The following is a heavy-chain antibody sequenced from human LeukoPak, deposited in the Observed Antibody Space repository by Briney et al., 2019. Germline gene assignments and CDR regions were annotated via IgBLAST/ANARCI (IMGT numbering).Heavy chain of an antibody. V-gene: IGHV3-53*01. CDR3: ARGESDYYGMDV. Sequence: GGSLRLSCAASGFTVSSNYMSWVRQAPGKGLEWVSVIYRGGSTYYADSVKGRFTISRDNSKNTLYLQMNSLRAEDTAVYYCARGESDYYGMDVWGRGTTVTVSS. CDR2: IYRGGST. J-gene: IGHJ6*04. CDR1: GFTVSSNY.